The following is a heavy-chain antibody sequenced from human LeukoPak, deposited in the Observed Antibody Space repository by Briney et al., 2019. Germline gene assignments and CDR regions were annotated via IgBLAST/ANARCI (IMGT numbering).Heavy chain of an antibody. CDR1: GFTFDDYA. Sequence: GGSLRLSCAASGFTFDDYAMHWVRQAPGKGLEWVSGISWNSGSIGYADSVKGRFTISRDNAKNSLYLQMNSLRAEDMALYYCAKTPGNELVPGDYLDYWGQGTLVTVSS. J-gene: IGHJ4*02. CDR2: ISWNSGSI. CDR3: AKTPGNELVPGDYLDY. V-gene: IGHV3-9*03. D-gene: IGHD6-13*01.